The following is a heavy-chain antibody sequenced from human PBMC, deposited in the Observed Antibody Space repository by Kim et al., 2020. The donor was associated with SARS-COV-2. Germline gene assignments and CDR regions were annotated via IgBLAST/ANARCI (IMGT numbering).Heavy chain of an antibody. Sequence: GESLRLSCTASGFTFGDYAMSWVRQAPGKGLEWVGFIRSKAYGGTTEYAASVKGRFTISRDDSKSIAYLQMNSLKTEDTAVYYCTRGLTLFGSGSYYSYYYYMDVWGKGTTVTVSS. V-gene: IGHV3-49*04. CDR3: TRGLTLFGSGSYYSYYYYMDV. D-gene: IGHD3-10*01. CDR2: IRSKAYGGTT. J-gene: IGHJ6*03. CDR1: GFTFGDYA.